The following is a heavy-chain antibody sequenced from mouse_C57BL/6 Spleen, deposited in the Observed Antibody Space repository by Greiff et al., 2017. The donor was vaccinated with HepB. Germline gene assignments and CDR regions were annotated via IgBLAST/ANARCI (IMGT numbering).Heavy chain of an antibody. CDR3: ARGLIYYYGSSLYYFDY. D-gene: IGHD1-1*01. Sequence: VQLQQSGAELARPGASVKLSCKASGYTFTSYGISWVKQRTGQGLEWIGEIYPRSGNTYYNEKFKGKATLTADKSSSTAYMELRSLTSEDSAVYFCARGLIYYYGSSLYYFDYWGQGTTLTVSS. J-gene: IGHJ2*01. CDR2: IYPRSGNT. CDR1: GYTFTSYG. V-gene: IGHV1-81*01.